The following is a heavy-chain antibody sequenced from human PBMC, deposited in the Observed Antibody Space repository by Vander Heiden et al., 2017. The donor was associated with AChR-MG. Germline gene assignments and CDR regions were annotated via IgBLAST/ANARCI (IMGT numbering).Heavy chain of an antibody. CDR1: GFTFSVYY. CDR2: IISSGTTM. J-gene: IGHJ4*02. Sequence: QVQLVESGGDLVKPGGSLRLSCAASGFTFSVYYRSWLRHSGKGLEWVSYIISSGTTMYYADSVKGRFTISRDNAKNSLYLQMDSLRAEDTAVYYCARFNNWINFDYWGQGTLVTVSS. CDR3: ARFNNWINFDY. V-gene: IGHV3-11*01. D-gene: IGHD2-2*03.